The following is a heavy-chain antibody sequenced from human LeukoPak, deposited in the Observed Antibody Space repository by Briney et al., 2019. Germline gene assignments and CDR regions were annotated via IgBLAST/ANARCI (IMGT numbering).Heavy chain of an antibody. V-gene: IGHV1-2*02. D-gene: IGHD2-21*02. Sequence: ASVKVSCKASGFTFTGYSIHWVRQAPGQGLEWMGYINPHSGGTNSPQKFQGRVTMTTDTSISAAYMELSSLISDDTAMYYCVREGNELLSKNFDYWGQGTLVTVSS. CDR3: VREGNELLSKNFDY. CDR2: INPHSGGT. J-gene: IGHJ4*02. CDR1: GFTFTGYS.